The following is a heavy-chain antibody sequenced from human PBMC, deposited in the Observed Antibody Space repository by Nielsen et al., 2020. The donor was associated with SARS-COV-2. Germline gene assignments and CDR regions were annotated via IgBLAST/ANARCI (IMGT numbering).Heavy chain of an antibody. CDR1: GFTFDDYA. CDR2: ISWNSGSI. CDR3: AIMYSSGWHRAEYFQH. Sequence: SLKISCAASGFTFDDYAMHWVRQAPGKGLEWASGISWNSGSIGYADSVKGRFTISRDNAKNSLYLQMNSLRAEDTALYYCAIMYSSGWHRAEYFQHWGQGTLVTVSS. J-gene: IGHJ1*01. V-gene: IGHV3-9*01. D-gene: IGHD6-19*01.